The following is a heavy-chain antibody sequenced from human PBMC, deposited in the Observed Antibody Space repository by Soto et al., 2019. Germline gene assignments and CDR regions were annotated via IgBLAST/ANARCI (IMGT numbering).Heavy chain of an antibody. J-gene: IGHJ5*02. Sequence: QVQLVQSGAEVKKPGASVKVSCKASGYTFTGYYMHWVRQAPGQGLEWMGWINPNSGGTNYAQKFQGWVTMTRDTSISPAYMELSRLRSDDTAVYYCARDKKCSSWTNWFDPWGQGTLVTVSS. V-gene: IGHV1-2*04. CDR3: ARDKKCSSWTNWFDP. CDR1: GYTFTGYY. CDR2: INPNSGGT. D-gene: IGHD6-13*01.